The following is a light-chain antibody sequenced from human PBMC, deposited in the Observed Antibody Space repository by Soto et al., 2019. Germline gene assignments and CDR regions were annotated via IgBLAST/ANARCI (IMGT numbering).Light chain of an antibody. V-gene: IGKV3-11*01. J-gene: IGKJ1*01. Sequence: EIVLTQSPGTLSLSPGERATLSCRASESLSSSLAWYQLKPGQAPRLLIYDASSRATGIPARFSGSGSGTDFSLTISSLEPEDFAVYYCQQCDNWPRTFGQGTKVDI. CDR1: ESLSSS. CDR3: QQCDNWPRT. CDR2: DAS.